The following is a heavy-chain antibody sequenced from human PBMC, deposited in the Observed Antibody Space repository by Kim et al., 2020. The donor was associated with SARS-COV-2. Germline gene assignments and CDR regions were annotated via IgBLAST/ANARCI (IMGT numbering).Heavy chain of an antibody. Sequence: GGSLRLSCAASGFTSRSDWMHWVRQAPGKGLVWVSRINSDGSSTSYADSVKGRFTISRDNAKNTVHLQMSSLRAEDTAVYYCLVIVITATYSGDYWGQGTLVTVSS. J-gene: IGHJ4*02. CDR3: LVIVITATYSGDY. CDR1: GFTSRSDW. V-gene: IGHV3-74*01. CDR2: INSDGSST. D-gene: IGHD2-2*01.